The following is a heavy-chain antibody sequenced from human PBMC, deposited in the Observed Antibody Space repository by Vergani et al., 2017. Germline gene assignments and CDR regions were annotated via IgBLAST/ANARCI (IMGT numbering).Heavy chain of an antibody. D-gene: IGHD7-27*01. CDR2: ISSSGSTI. CDR1: GFTFSSYS. Sequence: EVQLVESGGGLVKPGGSLRLSCAASGFTFSSYSMNWVRQAPGKGLEWVSYISSSGSTIYYADSVKGRFTISRDNAKNSLYLQMNSLRAEDTAVYYCARVTPGVSDGGMDVWGQGTTVTVSS. CDR3: ARVTPGVSDGGMDV. J-gene: IGHJ6*02. V-gene: IGHV3-21*04.